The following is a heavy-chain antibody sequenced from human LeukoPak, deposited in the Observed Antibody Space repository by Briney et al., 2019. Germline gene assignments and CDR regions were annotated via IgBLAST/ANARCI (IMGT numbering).Heavy chain of an antibody. CDR2: INPDSGDT. V-gene: IGHV1-2*02. CDR3: ARGFDWLEYYFDY. CDR1: GYTFTGYY. Sequence: ASVKVSCTTSGYTFTGYYIHWVRQAPGQGLEWMGWINPDSGDTNSAQKFQGRVTMTTDTSISTAYMELSRLRSEDTAVYYCARGFDWLEYYFDYWGQETLVTVSS. J-gene: IGHJ4*02. D-gene: IGHD3-9*01.